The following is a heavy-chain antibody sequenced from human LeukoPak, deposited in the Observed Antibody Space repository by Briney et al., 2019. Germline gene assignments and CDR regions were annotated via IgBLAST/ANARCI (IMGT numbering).Heavy chain of an antibody. J-gene: IGHJ4*02. Sequence: QPGRSLRLSCAASGFTFSSYGMHWVRQAPGKGLEWVAVISYDGSNKYYADSVKGRFTISRDNSKNTLYLQMNSLRAGDTAVYYCAKSATKYSGYDEYYFDYWGQGTLVTVSS. V-gene: IGHV3-30*18. CDR3: AKSATKYSGYDEYYFDY. CDR2: ISYDGSNK. D-gene: IGHD5-12*01. CDR1: GFTFSSYG.